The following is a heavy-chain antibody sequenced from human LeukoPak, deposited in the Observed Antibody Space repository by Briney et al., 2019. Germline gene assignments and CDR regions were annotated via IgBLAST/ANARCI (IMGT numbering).Heavy chain of an antibody. D-gene: IGHD4-17*01. J-gene: IGHJ4*02. Sequence: GGSLRLSCAASGFTFATYPMTWVRQAPGKGLEWVSAVTASGAATYYADSVKGRFTISRDNSKNMLYLQMNSLRAEDRAVYYCAKDRTVSWGQGTLVTVSS. CDR1: GFTFATYP. V-gene: IGHV3-23*01. CDR2: VTASGAAT. CDR3: AKDRTVS.